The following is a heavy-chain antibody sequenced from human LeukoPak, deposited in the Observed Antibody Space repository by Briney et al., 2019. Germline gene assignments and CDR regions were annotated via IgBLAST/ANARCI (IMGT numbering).Heavy chain of an antibody. D-gene: IGHD6-19*01. V-gene: IGHV3-21*01. Sequence: PGESLRLSCAASGFTFSSYSMNWVRQAPGKGLEWVSSISSSSSYIYYADSVKGRFTISRDNAKNSLYLQMNSLRAEDTAVYYCARLTVAGLDYWGQGTLVTVSS. CDR3: ARLTVAGLDY. CDR1: GFTFSSYS. CDR2: ISSSSSYI. J-gene: IGHJ4*02.